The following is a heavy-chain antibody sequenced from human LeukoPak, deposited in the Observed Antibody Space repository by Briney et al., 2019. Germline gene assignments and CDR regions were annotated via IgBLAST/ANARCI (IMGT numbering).Heavy chain of an antibody. J-gene: IGHJ4*02. CDR3: ARDGVVQSDEGFDY. Sequence: SVKVSCKASGGTFSSYAIIWVRQAPGQGLEWMGRIIPILSIANYAQKFQGRVTITADKSTSTAYMELSSLRSEDTAVYYCARDGVVQSDEGFDYWGQGTLVTVSS. D-gene: IGHD2-2*01. CDR2: IIPILSIA. V-gene: IGHV1-69*04. CDR1: GGTFSSYA.